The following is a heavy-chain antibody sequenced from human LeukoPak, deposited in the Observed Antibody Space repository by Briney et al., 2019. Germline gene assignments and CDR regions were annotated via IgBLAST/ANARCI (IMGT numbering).Heavy chain of an antibody. CDR2: INPKSGGT. Sequence: ASVKVSCKASGGTFSSYAISWVRQAPGQGLEWMGWINPKSGGTNYAQKFQGRVTMTRDTSISTAYMELSRMTSDDTAVYYCVTSGGTSGPELDCWGQGTLVTVSS. V-gene: IGHV1-2*02. J-gene: IGHJ4*02. D-gene: IGHD3-3*01. CDR3: VTSGGTSGPELDC. CDR1: GGTFSSYA.